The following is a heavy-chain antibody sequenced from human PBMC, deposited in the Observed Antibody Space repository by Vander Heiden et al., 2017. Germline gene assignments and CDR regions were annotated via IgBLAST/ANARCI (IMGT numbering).Heavy chain of an antibody. CDR1: GYTFTVYY. CDR2: INPNTGAT. CDR3: ARPLTTVTTLGVYYDMYV. V-gene: IGHV1-2*06. D-gene: IGHD4-17*01. Sequence: QVQLVQSGAEVKKPGASVKVSCKASGYTFTVYYMHWVRQAPGQGLEWMGRINPNTGATNYAQKFQGRVTMTRDTSITTAYMELSRLRSDDTAVYYCARPLTTVTTLGVYYDMYVWGQGTTVTVSS. J-gene: IGHJ6*02.